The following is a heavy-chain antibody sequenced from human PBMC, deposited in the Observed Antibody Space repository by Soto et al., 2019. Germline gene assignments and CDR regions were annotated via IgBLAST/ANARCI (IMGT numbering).Heavy chain of an antibody. CDR2: ISAYNGNT. CDR3: ASDSTGWFDP. CDR1: GYTFTSYG. D-gene: IGHD7-27*01. Sequence: ASVKVSCKASGYTFTSYGISWVRQAPGQGLEWMGWISAYNGNTNYAQKLQGRVTMTTDTSTSTAYMELSSVTAADTAVYFCASDSTGWFDPWGQGTLVTVSS. J-gene: IGHJ5*02. V-gene: IGHV1-18*01.